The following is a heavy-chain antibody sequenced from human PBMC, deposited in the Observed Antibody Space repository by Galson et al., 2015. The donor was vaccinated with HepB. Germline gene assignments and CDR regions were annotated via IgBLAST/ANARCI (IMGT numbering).Heavy chain of an antibody. D-gene: IGHD4-17*01. CDR1: GYSFTSYW. V-gene: IGHV5-51*01. J-gene: IGHJ4*02. CDR3: ARSYGDYGD. CDR2: LYPGDSET. Sequence: QSGAEVKKPGESLKISCKGSGYSFTSYWIGWVRQMPGKGLEWMGLLYPGDSETRYSPSFQGQVTISVDKSISTAYLHWSSLKASNAALYYCARSYGDYGDWGQGTLVTVSS.